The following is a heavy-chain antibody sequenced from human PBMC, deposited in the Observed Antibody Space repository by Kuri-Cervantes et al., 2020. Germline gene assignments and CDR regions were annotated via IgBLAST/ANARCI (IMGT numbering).Heavy chain of an antibody. D-gene: IGHD2-15*01. CDR3: ARAGVRWVPATPPWYMDV. J-gene: IGHJ6*03. CDR2: ISAYNGNT. Sequence: ASVKVSCKASGYTFTSYGISWVRQAPGQGLEWMGWISAYNGNTNYAQKLQGRVTMTTDTSTSTAYMEVRGLRFDDTATYFCARAGVRWVPATPPWYMDVWGAGTTVTVSS. V-gene: IGHV1-18*01. CDR1: GYTFTSYG.